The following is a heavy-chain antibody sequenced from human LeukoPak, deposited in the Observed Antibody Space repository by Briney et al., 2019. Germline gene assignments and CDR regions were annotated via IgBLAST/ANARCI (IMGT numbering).Heavy chain of an antibody. CDR1: GFTFSSYA. CDR3: ARGGGYYARESDIDY. J-gene: IGHJ4*02. D-gene: IGHD3-3*01. CDR2: ISYDGSNK. V-gene: IGHV3-30-3*01. Sequence: GGSLRLSCAASGFTFSSYAMHWVRQAPGKGLEWVAVISYDGSNKYYADSVKGRFTISRDNSKNTLYLQMNSLRAEDTAVYYCARGGGYYARESDIDYWGQGTLVTVSS.